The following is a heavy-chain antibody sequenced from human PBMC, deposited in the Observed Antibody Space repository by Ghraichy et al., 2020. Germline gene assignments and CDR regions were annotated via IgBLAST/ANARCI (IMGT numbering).Heavy chain of an antibody. CDR1: GGSISSGGYY. V-gene: IGHV4-31*03. CDR3: ARDSRVTIFGGGWFDP. D-gene: IGHD3-3*01. CDR2: IYYSGST. Sequence: SETLSLTCTVSGGSISSGGYYWSWIRQHPGKGLEWIGYIYYSGSTYYNPSLKSRVTISVDTSKNQFSLKLSSVTAADTAVYYCARDSRVTIFGGGWFDPWGQGTLVTVSS. J-gene: IGHJ5*02.